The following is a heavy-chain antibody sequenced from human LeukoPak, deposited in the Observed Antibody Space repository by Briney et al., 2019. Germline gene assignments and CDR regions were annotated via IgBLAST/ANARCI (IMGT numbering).Heavy chain of an antibody. D-gene: IGHD2-15*01. Sequence: GRSLRLSCAASGFTFSSYAMHWVRRAPGKGLEWVAVISYDGSNKYYADSVKGRFTISRDNSKNTLYLQMYSLRAEDTAVYYCARDPTGGIGSGQTRYYYGMDVWGQGTTVTVSS. CDR3: ARDPTGGIGSGQTRYYYGMDV. V-gene: IGHV3-30-3*01. J-gene: IGHJ6*02. CDR1: GFTFSSYA. CDR2: ISYDGSNK.